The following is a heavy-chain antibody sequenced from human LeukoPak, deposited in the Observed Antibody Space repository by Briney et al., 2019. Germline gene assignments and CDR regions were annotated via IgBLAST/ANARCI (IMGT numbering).Heavy chain of an antibody. D-gene: IGHD2-21*01. CDR2: LSGSGTAT. CDR3: AKPLGSHSFLFYSMDV. J-gene: IGHJ6*03. V-gene: IGHV3-23*01. CDR1: QFTFSRFA. Sequence: GGSLRLSCEASQFTFSRFAMSWIRQAPGTGLEWVSTLSGSGTATYYADSVKGRFTTSRDNSKDTLYLQMDNLRADDTAVYYCAKPLGSHSFLFYSMDVWGTGTSVIVSS.